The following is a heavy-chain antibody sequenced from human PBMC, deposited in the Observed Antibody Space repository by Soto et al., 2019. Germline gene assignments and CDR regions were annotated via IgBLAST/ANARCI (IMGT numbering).Heavy chain of an antibody. CDR1: GGSISSYY. CDR2: IYTSGST. CDR3: ARAAGVVRGSVYYYGMDV. J-gene: IGHJ6*02. V-gene: IGHV4-4*07. Sequence: SETLSITCTVSGGSISSYYWSWIRQPAGKGLEWIGRIYTSGSTNYNPSLKSRVTMSVDTSKNQFSLKLSSVTAADTAVYYCARAAGVVRGSVYYYGMDVWGQGTTVTVSS. D-gene: IGHD3-10*01.